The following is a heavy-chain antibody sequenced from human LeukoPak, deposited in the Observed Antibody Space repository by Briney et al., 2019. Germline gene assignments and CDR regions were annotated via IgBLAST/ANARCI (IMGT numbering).Heavy chain of an antibody. CDR2: ISSSSKTI. J-gene: IGHJ4*02. D-gene: IGHD3-10*01. V-gene: IGHV3-48*02. CDR3: ARDHRSGSGSGTQANDY. CDR1: GFTFSYYS. Sequence: QPGGSLRLSCAASGFTFSYYSMNWVRQAPGKGLEWVSYISSSSKTIYYADSVKGRFTISRDNAKKSLDLQMNSLRDEDTAVYYCARDHRSGSGSGTQANDYWGQGTLVTFSS.